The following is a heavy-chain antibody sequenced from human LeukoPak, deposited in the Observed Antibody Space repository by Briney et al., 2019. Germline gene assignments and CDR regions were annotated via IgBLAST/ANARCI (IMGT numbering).Heavy chain of an antibody. CDR3: TRRGRRYSSSQWYIPL. J-gene: IGHJ4*02. CDR1: GGSIRSSYYY. D-gene: IGHD6-13*01. V-gene: IGHV4-39*01. CDR2: IYDSGST. Sequence: SETLSLTCTVSGGSIRSSYYYWGWIRQPPGKGLEWIGSIYDSGSTYYNPSLKSRVTISVDTSKNQFSLKLNSVTAADTAVYYCTRRGRRYSSSQWYIPLWGQGTLVTVSS.